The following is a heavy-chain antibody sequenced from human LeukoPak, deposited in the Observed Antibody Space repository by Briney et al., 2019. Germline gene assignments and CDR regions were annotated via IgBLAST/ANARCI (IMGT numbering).Heavy chain of an antibody. CDR2: IKTDGSEK. J-gene: IGHJ1*01. V-gene: IGHV3-7*01. D-gene: IGHD3-22*01. CDR3: ATYSSLNRREFQY. CDR1: GFTFSNYW. Sequence: GGSLRLSCEGSGFTFSNYWMGWVRQAPGKGPQWVANIKTDGSEKYYVDSVEGRFTISRDNAKNSLYLQMNSLRAEDTAVYYCATYSSLNRREFQYWGQGTLLTVSS.